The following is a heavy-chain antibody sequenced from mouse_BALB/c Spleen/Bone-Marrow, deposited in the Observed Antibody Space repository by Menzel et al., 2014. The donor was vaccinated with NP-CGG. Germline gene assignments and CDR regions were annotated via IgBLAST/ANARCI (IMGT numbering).Heavy chain of an antibody. D-gene: IGHD3-1*01. CDR2: ILPGSGNT. Sequence: QVQLKESGAELMKPGATVKISCKATGYTFSSYWIEWLKQRPGHGLEWIGEILPGSGNTNYNEKFKGRVTFTADSSSNTAYMQLSSLTSEDSAVYYCARELGLRFAYWGQGTLVTVSA. V-gene: IGHV1-9*01. J-gene: IGHJ3*01. CDR1: GYTFSSYW. CDR3: ARELGLRFAY.